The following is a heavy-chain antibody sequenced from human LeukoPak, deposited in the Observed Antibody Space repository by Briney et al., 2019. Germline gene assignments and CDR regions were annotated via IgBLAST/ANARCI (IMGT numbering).Heavy chain of an antibody. J-gene: IGHJ4*02. CDR2: IYYSGST. D-gene: IGHD5-18*01. CDR1: GGSISSYY. CDR3: ARDLTEYSYDY. V-gene: IGHV4-59*01. Sequence: SETLSLTCTVPGGSISSYYWSWIRQPPGKGLEWIGYIYYSGSTNYNPSLKSRVTISVDTSKNQFSLKLSSVTAADTAVYYCARDLTEYSYDYWGQGTLVTVSS.